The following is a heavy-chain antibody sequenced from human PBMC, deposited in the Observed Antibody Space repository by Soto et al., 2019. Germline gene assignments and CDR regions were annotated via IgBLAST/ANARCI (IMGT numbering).Heavy chain of an antibody. J-gene: IGHJ4*02. D-gene: IGHD3-16*02. CDR1: GFTVSSNY. CDR3: GREAFGGVIVRPYYFDY. V-gene: IGHV3-66*01. CDR2: IYSGGST. Sequence: GGSLRLSCAASGFTVSSNYMSWVRQAPGKGLEWVSVIYSGGSTYYADSVKGRFTISRDNSKSTLYLQMNSLRAEDTAVYYCGREAFGGVIVRPYYFDYWGQGTLVTVSS.